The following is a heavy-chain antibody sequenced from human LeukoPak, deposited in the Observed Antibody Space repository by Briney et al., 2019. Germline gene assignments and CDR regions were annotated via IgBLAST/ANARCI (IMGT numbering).Heavy chain of an antibody. Sequence: PSETLSLTCAVYGGSFSGYYWSWIRQPPGKGLEWIGEINHSGSANYNPSLKSRVTISVDTSKNQFSLKLSSVTAADTAVYYCARARVVPAASGTDAFDTWGQGTMVTVSS. V-gene: IGHV4-34*01. D-gene: IGHD2-2*01. CDR3: ARARVVPAASGTDAFDT. J-gene: IGHJ3*02. CDR2: INHSGSA. CDR1: GGSFSGYY.